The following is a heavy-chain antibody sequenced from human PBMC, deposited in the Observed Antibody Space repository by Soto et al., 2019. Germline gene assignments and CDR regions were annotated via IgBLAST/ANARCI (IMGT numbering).Heavy chain of an antibody. CDR1: GYSFTSYW. CDR2: IYPSDSTT. J-gene: IGHJ5*02. Sequence: GESLKISCKGSGYSFTSYWIAWVRQMPGKGLEWMGIIYPSDSTTRYSPSFQGLVTISADRSISTAYLQWSSLKASDTAIYYCARPINWNDNLFDPWGQGTLVTVSS. CDR3: ARPINWNDNLFDP. D-gene: IGHD1-20*01. V-gene: IGHV5-51*01.